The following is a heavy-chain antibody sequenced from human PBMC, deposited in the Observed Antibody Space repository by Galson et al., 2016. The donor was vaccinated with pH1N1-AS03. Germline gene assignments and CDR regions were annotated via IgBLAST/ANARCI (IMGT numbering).Heavy chain of an antibody. D-gene: IGHD2-8*02. CDR2: IKSKTDGGTK. CDR1: GFTFSNAW. J-gene: IGHJ4*02. Sequence: SLRLSCAGYGFTFSNAWMSWVRQAPGKGLEWVGRIKSKTDGGTKAYAAPVKGRFAISRDDSENTLYLQMNSLKTEDTAVYYCTTAENELGYCTGTSCSLDFWGQGTLVTVSS. CDR3: TTAENELGYCTGTSCSLDF. V-gene: IGHV3-15*01.